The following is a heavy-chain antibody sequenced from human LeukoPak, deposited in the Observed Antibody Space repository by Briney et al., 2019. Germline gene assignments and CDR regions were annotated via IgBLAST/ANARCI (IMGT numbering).Heavy chain of an antibody. CDR2: IWYDGSKK. J-gene: IGHJ4*02. V-gene: IGHV3-33*01. CDR1: RRTFSSHG. D-gene: IGHD1-26*01. Sequence: GRSLRLSCAASRRTFSSHGMHWGRQAPGKGLEWVALIWYDGSKKYYADSVKGRFTISRDNSKNTLYMQMNSLRAEDTAVYYCSRLVGATGLYYWGQGTLVTVSS. CDR3: SRLVGATGLYY.